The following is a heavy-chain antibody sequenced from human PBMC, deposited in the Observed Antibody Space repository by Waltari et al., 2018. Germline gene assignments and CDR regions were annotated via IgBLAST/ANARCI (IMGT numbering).Heavy chain of an antibody. CDR3: AKDRYCSGGSCYLDYFDY. V-gene: IGHV3-23*01. CDR2: ISGSGGST. D-gene: IGHD2-15*01. CDR1: GFTFSSYA. J-gene: IGHJ4*02. Sequence: GGGLVQPGGSLRLSCAASGFTFSSYAMSWVRQAPGKGLEWVSAISGSGGSTYYADSVKGRFTISRDNSKNTLYLQMNSLRAEDTAVYYCAKDRYCSGGSCYLDYFDYWGQGTLVTVSS.